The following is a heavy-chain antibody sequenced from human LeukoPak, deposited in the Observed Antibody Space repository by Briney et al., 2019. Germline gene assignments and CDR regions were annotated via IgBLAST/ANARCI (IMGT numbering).Heavy chain of an antibody. CDR3: AKDWYYYDSSALGAFDY. J-gene: IGHJ4*02. V-gene: IGHV3-30*02. CDR1: GFSFSSYG. D-gene: IGHD3-22*01. CDR2: IRYDGSNK. Sequence: SGGSLRLSCAASGFSFSSYGMHWVRQAPGKGLEWVALIRYDGSNKYYADSVKGRFTISRDNSKNTLYLQMSSLRPEDTAVYYCAKDWYYYDSSALGAFDYWGQGTLVTVSS.